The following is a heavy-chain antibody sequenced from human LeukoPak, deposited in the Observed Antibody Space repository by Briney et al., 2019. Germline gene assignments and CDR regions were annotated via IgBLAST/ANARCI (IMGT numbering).Heavy chain of an antibody. J-gene: IGHJ1*01. CDR1: GFTFSSYS. D-gene: IGHD2-15*01. Sequence: GGSLRLSCAASGFTFSSYSMNWVRQAPGKGLEGVSYISSSSGTIYYADSVKGRFTISRDNAKNSLYLQMNSLRAEDTAVYYCAREVDFQHWGQGTLVTVSS. CDR3: AREVDFQH. V-gene: IGHV3-48*01. CDR2: ISSSSGTI.